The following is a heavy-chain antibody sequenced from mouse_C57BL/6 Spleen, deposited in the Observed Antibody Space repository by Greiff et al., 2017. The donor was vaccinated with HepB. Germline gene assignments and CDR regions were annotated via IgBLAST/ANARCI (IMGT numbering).Heavy chain of an antibody. Sequence: VQLQQSGPELVKPGASVKLSCKASGYTFTSYDINWVKQRPGQGLEWIGWIYPRDGSTKYNEKFKGKATLTVDTSSSTAYMELHSLTSEDSAVYFCARSRSTTVVAGDYWGQGTTLTVSS. CDR3: ARSRSTTVVAGDY. J-gene: IGHJ2*01. CDR1: GYTFTSYD. D-gene: IGHD1-1*01. CDR2: IYPRDGST. V-gene: IGHV1-85*01.